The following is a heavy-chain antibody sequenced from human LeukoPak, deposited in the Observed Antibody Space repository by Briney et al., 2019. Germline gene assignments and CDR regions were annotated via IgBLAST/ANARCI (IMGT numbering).Heavy chain of an antibody. CDR3: ARRMTMAAGGWGYGMDA. Sequence: GGSLRLSCAASGFTFSNHWMSWVRQPPGKGLEWVANIRHDGSDTKYVDSVKGQFTISRDNAKNSLYLQMNTLRAEDAAVYYCARRMTMAAGGWGYGMDAWGQGTTVTVS. V-gene: IGHV3-7*03. CDR1: GFTFSNHW. CDR2: IRHDGSDT. D-gene: IGHD6-13*01. J-gene: IGHJ6*02.